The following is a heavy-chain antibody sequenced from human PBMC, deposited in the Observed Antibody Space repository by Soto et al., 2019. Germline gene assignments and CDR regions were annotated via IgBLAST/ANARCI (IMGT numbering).Heavy chain of an antibody. CDR2: IIPIFGTA. D-gene: IGHD3-3*01. V-gene: IGHV1-69*13. J-gene: IGHJ6*02. Sequence: ASVKVSCKASGGTFSSYAISWVRQAPGQGLEWMGGIIPIFGTANYAQKFQGRVTITADESTSTAYMELSSLRSEDTAVYYCARDSVWSGYYFPGDGMDVWGQGTTVTVSS. CDR1: GGTFSSYA. CDR3: ARDSVWSGYYFPGDGMDV.